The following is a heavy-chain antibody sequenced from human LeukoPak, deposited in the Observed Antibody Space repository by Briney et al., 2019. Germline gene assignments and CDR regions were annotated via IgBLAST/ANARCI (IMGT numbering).Heavy chain of an antibody. CDR3: ARANYYDISGYDY. CDR1: GFTFSSYA. Sequence: GGSLRLSCAASGFTFSSYAMSWVRQAPGKGLEWVSAISGSDSSTYYADSVKGRFTISRDNSENTLFLQMNSLRAEDTAVYYCARANYYDISGYDYWGQGTLVTVSS. J-gene: IGHJ4*02. V-gene: IGHV3-23*01. CDR2: ISGSDSST. D-gene: IGHD3-22*01.